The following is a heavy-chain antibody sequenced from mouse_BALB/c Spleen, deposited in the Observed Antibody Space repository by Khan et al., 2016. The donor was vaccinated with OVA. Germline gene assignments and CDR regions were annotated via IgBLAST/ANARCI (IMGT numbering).Heavy chain of an antibody. Sequence: QVQLKQSGAELVKPGASVKLSCKASGYTFTSYWMHWVKQRPGQGLEWIGEINPSNGHTNYNEKFKSKATLTVDKSSNTAYMQLSSLTSEDSAVYYCARSTMITTEFAYWGQGTLVTVSA. J-gene: IGHJ3*01. CDR2: INPSNGHT. D-gene: IGHD2-4*01. CDR1: GYTFTSYW. CDR3: ARSTMITTEFAY. V-gene: IGHV1S81*02.